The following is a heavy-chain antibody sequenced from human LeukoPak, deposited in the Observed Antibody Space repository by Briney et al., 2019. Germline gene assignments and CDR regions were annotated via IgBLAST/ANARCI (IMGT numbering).Heavy chain of an antibody. D-gene: IGHD3-22*01. CDR3: ARDYYDSSDLGSAFDI. V-gene: IGHV1-18*01. CDR2: ISAYNGST. CDR1: GYTFTSYG. Sequence: GASVKVSCKASGYTFTSYGISWVRQAPGQGLEWMGWISAYNGSTNYAQKLQGRVTMTTDTSTSTAYMELRSLRSDDTAVYYCARDYYDSSDLGSAFDIWGQGTMVTVSS. J-gene: IGHJ3*02.